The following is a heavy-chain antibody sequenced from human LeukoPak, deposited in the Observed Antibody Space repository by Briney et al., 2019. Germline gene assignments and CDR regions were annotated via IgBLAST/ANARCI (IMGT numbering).Heavy chain of an antibody. V-gene: IGHV4-34*01. D-gene: IGHD6-19*01. CDR2: INHSGST. CDR1: GGSFSGYY. CDR3: ARGGSGWYKYFDY. J-gene: IGHJ4*02. Sequence: TSETLSLTSAVYGGSFSGYYWSWIRQPPGKGLEWMGEINHSGSTNYNPSLRSRVTISVDTSKNQFSLKLSSVTAADTAVYYCARGGSGWYKYFDYWGQGTLVTVSS.